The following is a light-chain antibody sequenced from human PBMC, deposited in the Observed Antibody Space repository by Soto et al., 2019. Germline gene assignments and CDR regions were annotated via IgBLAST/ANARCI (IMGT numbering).Light chain of an antibody. CDR2: DNN. CDR3: GTWDSSLSAHVV. CDR1: SSNIGNNY. V-gene: IGLV1-51*01. J-gene: IGLJ2*01. Sequence: QAVLTQPPSVSAAPGQRVTISCSGSSSNIGNNYVSWYQQLPGTAPKLLIYDNNKRPSGIPDRFSGSKSGTLATLGITGLQTGDEADYYCGTWDSSLSAHVVFGGGTKLTVL.